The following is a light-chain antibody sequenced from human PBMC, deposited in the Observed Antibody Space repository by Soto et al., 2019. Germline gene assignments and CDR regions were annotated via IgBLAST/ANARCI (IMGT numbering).Light chain of an antibody. CDR2: SVS. CDR1: QSVSSGY. CDR3: QQYGNSPYT. V-gene: IGKV3-20*01. J-gene: IGKJ2*01. Sequence: EIVLTQSPGTLSLSPGEGATLSCRASQSVSSGYLAWYQQKPGQTPRLLIYSVSSRATGIPDRFSGSAPGTDFTLTIRRLEPEDFAMYYCQQYGNSPYTSGQGTKVEIK.